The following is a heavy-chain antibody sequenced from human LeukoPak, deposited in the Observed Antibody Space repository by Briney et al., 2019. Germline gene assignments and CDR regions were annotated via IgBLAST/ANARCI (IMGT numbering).Heavy chain of an antibody. Sequence: LETLSLTCNVSGASISDYYWSWVRQSPEKGLEWIASLLYSGSAHYNPSLRSRVAISGDTSNNQFSLILTSVTTPDTAVYYCARTGRRGYFDFWGRGTLVTVSS. D-gene: IGHD1-14*01. CDR3: ARTGRRGYFDF. V-gene: IGHV4-59*01. CDR1: GASISDYY. J-gene: IGHJ2*01. CDR2: LLYSGSA.